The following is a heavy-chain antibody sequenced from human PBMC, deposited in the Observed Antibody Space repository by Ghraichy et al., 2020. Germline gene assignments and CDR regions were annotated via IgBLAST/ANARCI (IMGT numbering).Heavy chain of an antibody. Sequence: SQTLSLTCTVSGGSISGGSYYWSWIRQHPGGGLEWLGYIYFSGSTYYNPSFRSRLTISVDTSKNQFSLKLNSVTAADTAVYYCAKVPMEEYDILTANYFDPWGPGTLVTVSS. CDR1: GGSISGGSYY. J-gene: IGHJ5*02. CDR3: AKVPMEEYDILTANYFDP. D-gene: IGHD3-9*01. CDR2: IYFSGST. V-gene: IGHV4-31*02.